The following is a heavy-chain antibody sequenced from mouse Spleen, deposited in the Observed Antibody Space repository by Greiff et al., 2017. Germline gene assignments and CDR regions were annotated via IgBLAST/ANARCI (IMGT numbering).Heavy chain of an antibody. V-gene: IGHV1-7*01. CDR3: ARYYYGSGAWFAY. CDR1: GYTFTSYW. D-gene: IGHD1-1*01. Sequence: VQLQQSGAELAKPWASVKLSCKASGYTFTSYWMHWVKQRPGQGLEWIGYINPSSGYTKYNQKFKDKATLTADKSSSTAYMQLSSLTYEDSAVYYCARYYYGSGAWFAYWGQGTLVTVSA. J-gene: IGHJ3*01. CDR2: INPSSGYT.